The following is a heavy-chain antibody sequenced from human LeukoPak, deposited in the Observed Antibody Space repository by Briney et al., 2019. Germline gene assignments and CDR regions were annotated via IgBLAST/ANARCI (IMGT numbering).Heavy chain of an antibody. CDR3: TKDAGYASDY. CDR2: IYSDSSRT. V-gene: IGHV3-23*03. CDR1: GFTFSSYA. Sequence: GGSLRLSCAASGFTFSSYAMSWVRQAPGKGLEWVALIYSDSSRTTYADSVKGRFTISRDNAKNTVYLQMSSLRVEDTAVYFCTKDAGYASDYWGQGILVPVSS. D-gene: IGHD2-15*01. J-gene: IGHJ4*02.